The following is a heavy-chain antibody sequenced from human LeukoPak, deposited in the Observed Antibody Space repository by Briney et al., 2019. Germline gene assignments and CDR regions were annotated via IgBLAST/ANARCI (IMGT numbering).Heavy chain of an antibody. J-gene: IGHJ4*02. Sequence: ASVKVSCKASGYTFINYFIHWVRQAPGQGLEWMGIINPNGGSTRYTHNFRGRVTVTRDTSTNTVYIELSSLRSEDTAVYYCARGGTYYYDSSKYWGQGTLVTVSS. CDR1: GYTFINYF. V-gene: IGHV1-46*01. D-gene: IGHD3-22*01. CDR3: ARGGTYYYDSSKY. CDR2: INPNGGST.